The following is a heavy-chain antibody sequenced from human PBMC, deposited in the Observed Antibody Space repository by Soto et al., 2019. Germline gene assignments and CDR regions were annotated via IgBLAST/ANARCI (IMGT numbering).Heavy chain of an antibody. D-gene: IGHD2-15*01. CDR1: GFSLSTSGVG. V-gene: IGHV2-5*02. J-gene: IGHJ4*02. CDR3: AHRQGYCSGRSCYMGTPIFDY. CDR2: IYWDDDK. Sequence: QITLKESGPTLVKPTQTLTLTCTFSGFSLSTSGVGVGWIRQPPGKALEWLALIYWDDDKRYSPSLKSRLTITKDTSKNQVVLTMTNMDPVDTATYYCAHRQGYCSGRSCYMGTPIFDYWGQGTLVTVSS.